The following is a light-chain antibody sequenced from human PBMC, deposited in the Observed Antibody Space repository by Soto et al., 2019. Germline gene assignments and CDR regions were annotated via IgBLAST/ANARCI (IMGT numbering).Light chain of an antibody. CDR1: QSVSIW. J-gene: IGKJ1*01. CDR2: KSS. CDR3: QQFNTSPWT. Sequence: DIQMTQSPSTLSASEGDRVTISCRASQSVSIWLAWYQQKPGRAPKLSIYKSSILESGVPSRFSGSGSGTEFTLTISSLQPDAFETYYCQQFNTSPWTFGQGPKVDIK. V-gene: IGKV1-5*03.